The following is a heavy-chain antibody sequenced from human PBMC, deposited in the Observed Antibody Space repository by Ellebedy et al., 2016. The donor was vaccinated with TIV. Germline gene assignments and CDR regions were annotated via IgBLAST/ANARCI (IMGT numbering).Heavy chain of an antibody. D-gene: IGHD3-16*01. CDR3: ARDRDGGSGWFDP. CDR1: GYTFTAYH. CDR2: IYPYSGGT. V-gene: IGHV1-2*02. J-gene: IGHJ5*02. Sequence: ASVKVSCKASGYTFTAYHIHWVRQAPGQGLEWMGWIYPYSGGTNYAPKFQGRITMTRDMSISTAYMELSGLKSDDTAVYYCARDRDGGSGWFDPWGQGTLVIVSS.